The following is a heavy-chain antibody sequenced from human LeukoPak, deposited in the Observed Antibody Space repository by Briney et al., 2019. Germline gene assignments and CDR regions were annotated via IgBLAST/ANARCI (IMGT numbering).Heavy chain of an antibody. Sequence: ASVKVSCKASGYTFTSYYMHWVRQAPGQGLEWMGIINPSGGSTSYAQKFQGRVTMTRDTSTSTVYMELSSLRSEDTAVYYCAIDVITTTITDYWGQGTLVTVSS. CDR2: INPSGGST. D-gene: IGHD2/OR15-2a*01. V-gene: IGHV1-46*01. J-gene: IGHJ4*02. CDR1: GYTFTSYY. CDR3: AIDVITTTITDY.